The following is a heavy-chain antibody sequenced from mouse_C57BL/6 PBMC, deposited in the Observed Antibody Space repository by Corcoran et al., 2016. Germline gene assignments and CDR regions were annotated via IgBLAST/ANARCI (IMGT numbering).Heavy chain of an antibody. J-gene: IGHJ3*01. CDR3: ARPDYYGSSPWFAY. CDR2: IYPGDGDT. D-gene: IGHD1-1*01. V-gene: IGHV1-80*01. CDR1: GYAFSSYW. Sequence: QVQLQQSGAELVKPGASVKISCKASGYAFSSYWMNWVKQRPGKGLEWIGQIYPGDGDTNYNGKFKGKATLTADKSSSTAYMQLSSLTSEDSAVYFCARPDYYGSSPWFAYWGQGTLVTVSA.